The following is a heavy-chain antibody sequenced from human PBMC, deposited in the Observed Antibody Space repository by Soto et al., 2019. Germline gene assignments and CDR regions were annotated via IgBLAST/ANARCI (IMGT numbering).Heavy chain of an antibody. V-gene: IGHV4-31*03. Sequence: SETLSLTCTVSGGSISSGGYYWSWIRQHPGKGLEWIGYIYYSGSTYYNPSLKSRVTISVDTSKNQFSLKLSSVTAADTAVYYCAREKSKQIDIWGQGTMVTVSS. CDR2: IYYSGST. J-gene: IGHJ3*02. CDR3: AREKSKQIDI. CDR1: GGSISSGGYY.